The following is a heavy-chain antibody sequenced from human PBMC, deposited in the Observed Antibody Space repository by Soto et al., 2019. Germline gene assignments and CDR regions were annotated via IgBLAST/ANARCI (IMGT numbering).Heavy chain of an antibody. J-gene: IGHJ4*02. CDR2: IYYSGST. V-gene: IGHV4-31*11. CDR3: ARAHTYYYATGY. D-gene: IGHD3-10*01. Sequence: SATLSLTCAVYGGSFRGYYWSWIRQHPGKGLEWIGYIYYSGSTYYNPSLKSRVTISVDTSKNQFSLKLSSVTAADTAVYYCARAHTYYYATGYWGQGTLGTVA. CDR1: GGSFRGYY.